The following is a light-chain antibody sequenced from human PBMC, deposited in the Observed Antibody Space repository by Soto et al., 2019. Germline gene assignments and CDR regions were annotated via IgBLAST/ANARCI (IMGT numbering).Light chain of an antibody. Sequence: QSALTQPASVSGSPGQSITISCTGTSSHVGGYNYVSWDQQHPGKAPKLMMYEVSNRPSAVSNRFSGSKSGNTASLTISGHQAEYEADYYCSSYTSSSTLVFGTGTKVTVL. CDR3: SSYTSSSTLV. J-gene: IGLJ1*01. CDR1: SSHVGGYNY. CDR2: EVS. V-gene: IGLV2-14*01.